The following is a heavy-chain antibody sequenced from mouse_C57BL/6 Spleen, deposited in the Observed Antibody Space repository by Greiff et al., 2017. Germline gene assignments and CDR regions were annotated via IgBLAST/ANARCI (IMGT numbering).Heavy chain of an antibody. CDR2: INPNNGGT. Sequence: VQLQQPGPELVKPGASVKIPCKASGYTFTDYNMDWVKQSPGKSLEWIGDINPNNGGTVYNQKFKGKATLTVDKSSSTAYMELRSLTSEDTAVYYCAREDGSWYFGVWGTRTTVTVAS. CDR3: AREDGSWYFGV. D-gene: IGHD2-3*01. CDR1: GYTFTDYN. V-gene: IGHV1-18*01. J-gene: IGHJ1*03.